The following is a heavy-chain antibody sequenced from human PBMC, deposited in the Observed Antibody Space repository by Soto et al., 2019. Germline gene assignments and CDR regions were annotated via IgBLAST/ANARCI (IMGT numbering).Heavy chain of an antibody. Sequence: GGSLRLSCAASGFTVSSNYMTWVRQAPGKGLEWVSVIYIGGSTYYADSVKGRFTISRDISKNTRYLQMNSLRAEDTAVYYCARFRRNYYGSGSYGSSYFDYWGQGTLVTVSS. D-gene: IGHD3-10*01. V-gene: IGHV3-66*01. CDR3: ARFRRNYYGSGSYGSSYFDY. J-gene: IGHJ4*02. CDR1: GFTVSSNY. CDR2: IYIGGST.